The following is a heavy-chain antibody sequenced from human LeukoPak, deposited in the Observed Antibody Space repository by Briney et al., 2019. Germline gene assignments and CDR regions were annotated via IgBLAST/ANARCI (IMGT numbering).Heavy chain of an antibody. CDR3: ARAPSNIVATISDY. V-gene: IGHV1-2*02. CDR1: GYTFTVYY. Sequence: ASVKVSCKASGYTFTVYYMHWVRQAPGQGLEWMGWINPNSGGTNYAQKFQGRVTMTRDTSISTAYMELSRLRSDDTAVYYCARAPSNIVATISDYWGQGTLVTVSS. D-gene: IGHD5-12*01. J-gene: IGHJ4*02. CDR2: INPNSGGT.